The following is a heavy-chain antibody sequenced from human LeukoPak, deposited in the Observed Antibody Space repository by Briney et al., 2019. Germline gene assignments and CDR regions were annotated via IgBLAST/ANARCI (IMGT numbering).Heavy chain of an antibody. Sequence: SETLSLTCAVCGGSFSGYYWSWIRQPPGKGLEWIGEINHSGSTSYNPSLKSRVTISVDTSKNQFSLKLSSVTAADTAVYYCASDVNPPGGAFDIWGRGTMVTVSS. J-gene: IGHJ3*02. V-gene: IGHV4-34*01. CDR2: INHSGST. CDR1: GGSFSGYY. CDR3: ASDVNPPGGAFDI. D-gene: IGHD3-10*01.